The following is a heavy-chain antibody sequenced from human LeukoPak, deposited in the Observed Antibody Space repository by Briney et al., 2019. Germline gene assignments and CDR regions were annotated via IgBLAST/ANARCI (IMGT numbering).Heavy chain of an antibody. CDR3: ARRRGYEYFDY. Sequence: SETVSLTCTVSGGSISSYYWSWIRQPPGKGLEWIGYIYYSGSTNYNPSLKSRVTISVDTSKNQFSLKLSSVTAADTAVYYCARRRGYEYFDYWGQGTLVTVSS. CDR1: GGSISSYY. J-gene: IGHJ4*02. D-gene: IGHD6-25*01. CDR2: IYYSGST. V-gene: IGHV4-59*08.